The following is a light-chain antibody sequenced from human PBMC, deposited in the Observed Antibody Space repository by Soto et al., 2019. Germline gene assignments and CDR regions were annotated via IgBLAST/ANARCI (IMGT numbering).Light chain of an antibody. V-gene: IGKV3-20*01. Sequence: EIVLTQSPGTLSLSPGERAALSCRASQSVSSSSLAWYQQKPGQAPRLLVYGASSRATGVPDRFSGSGSGTDFTLNISSLRPEDFALYFCQEYGSSPQTFGQGTKVESK. CDR2: GAS. J-gene: IGKJ1*01. CDR1: QSVSSSS. CDR3: QEYGSSPQT.